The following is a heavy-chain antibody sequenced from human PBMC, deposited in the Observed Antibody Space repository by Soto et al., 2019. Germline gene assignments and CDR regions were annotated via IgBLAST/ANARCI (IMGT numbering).Heavy chain of an antibody. CDR3: ASGRSFDWSYIN. CDR1: GASISSYY. D-gene: IGHD3-9*01. V-gene: IGHV4-59*01. CDR2: IYPSESST. J-gene: IGHJ4*02. Sequence: PSETLSLTCTVSGASISSYYWSWIRQSPGKGLEWIGSIYPSESSTPDNPSLKTRVSISVDTSKNQFSLKLSSVTAADTAVYYCASGRSFDWSYINWGQGTLVTVSS.